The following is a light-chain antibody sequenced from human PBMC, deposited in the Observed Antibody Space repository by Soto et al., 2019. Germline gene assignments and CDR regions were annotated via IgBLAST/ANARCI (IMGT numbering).Light chain of an antibody. Sequence: DIQLTQSRCTLSASVGDRVTLTCRASQSISSGLAWYQQKPGKAPKLLIYDASSLESGVPSRFSGSGSGTEFTLTISSLQPDDFATYYCQQYNSYSGTFGQGTKVDIK. J-gene: IGKJ1*01. V-gene: IGKV1-5*01. CDR2: DAS. CDR3: QQYNSYSGT. CDR1: QSISSG.